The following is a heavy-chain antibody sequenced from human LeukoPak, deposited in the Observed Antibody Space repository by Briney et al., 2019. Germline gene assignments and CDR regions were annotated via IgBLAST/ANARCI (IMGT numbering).Heavy chain of an antibody. CDR3: ARAVGAWAAFDV. J-gene: IGHJ3*01. V-gene: IGHV4-34*12. CDR2: VFHSGGT. Sequence: SETLSLTCAVYGGSFSGYYWSWIRQPPGKGLEWIGEVFHSGGTNYNLSLKSRVTLSVDKSKNQFSLKLTSLTAADTAVYYCARAVGAWAAFDVWGQGTMVAVSS. D-gene: IGHD1-26*01. CDR1: GGSFSGYY.